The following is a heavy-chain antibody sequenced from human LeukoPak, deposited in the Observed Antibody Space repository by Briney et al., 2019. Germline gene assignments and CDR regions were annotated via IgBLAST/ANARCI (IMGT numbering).Heavy chain of an antibody. CDR3: ARENYDSSGYFFDY. Sequence: PGGSLRLSCAASGFTFSSYSMNWVRQAPGKGLEWVSSIISSSSYIYYADSVKGRFTISRDNAKNSLYLQMNNLRAEDTAVYYCARENYDSSGYFFDYWGQGTLVTVSS. V-gene: IGHV3-21*01. CDR1: GFTFSSYS. J-gene: IGHJ4*02. D-gene: IGHD3-22*01. CDR2: IISSSSYI.